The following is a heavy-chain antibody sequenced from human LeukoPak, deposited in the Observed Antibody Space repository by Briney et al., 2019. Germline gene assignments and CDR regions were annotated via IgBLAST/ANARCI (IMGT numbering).Heavy chain of an antibody. CDR1: GGTFSSYA. CDR3: ARLGYCSSTSCSPEY. D-gene: IGHD2-2*01. CDR2: IIPIFGTA. J-gene: IGHJ4*02. Sequence: ASVKGSCKASGGTFSSYAISWVRQAPGQGLEWMGGIIPIFGTANYAQKFQGRVTITADESTSTAYMELSSLRSEDTAVYYCARLGYCSSTSCSPEYWGQGTLVTVSS. V-gene: IGHV1-69*13.